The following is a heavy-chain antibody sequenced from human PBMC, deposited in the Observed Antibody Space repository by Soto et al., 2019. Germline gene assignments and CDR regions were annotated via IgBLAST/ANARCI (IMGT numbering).Heavy chain of an antibody. CDR3: ARDSMDSSGYYYFDY. D-gene: IGHD3-22*01. CDR2: IIPIFGTA. J-gene: IGHJ4*02. CDR1: GGTFSSYA. Sequence: ASVKVSCKASGGTFSSYAISWVRQAPGQGLEWMGGIIPIFGTANYAQKFQGRVTITADESTSTAYMELSSLRSEDTAVYYCARDSMDSSGYYYFDYWGQGTLVTVSS. V-gene: IGHV1-69*13.